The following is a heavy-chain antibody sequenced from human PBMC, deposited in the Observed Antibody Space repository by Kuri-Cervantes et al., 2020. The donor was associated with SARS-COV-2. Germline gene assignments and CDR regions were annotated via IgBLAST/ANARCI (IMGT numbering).Heavy chain of an antibody. J-gene: IGHJ4*02. CDR3: AKDIIAAAGMTIDY. Sequence: GESLKISCAASGFTFSSYSMNWVRQAPGKGLEWVSSISSSSSYIYYADSVKGRFTISRDNAKNSLYLQMNGLRAEDTALYYCAKDIIAAAGMTIDYWGQGTLVTVSS. V-gene: IGHV3-21*04. D-gene: IGHD6-13*01. CDR1: GFTFSSYS. CDR2: ISSSSSYI.